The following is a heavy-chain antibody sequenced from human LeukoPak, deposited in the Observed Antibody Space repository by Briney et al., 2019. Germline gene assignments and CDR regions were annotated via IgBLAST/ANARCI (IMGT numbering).Heavy chain of an antibody. D-gene: IGHD3-22*01. Sequence: SETLSLTCTVSGGSISSYYWSWIRQPPGKGLEWIGYIYYSGSTNYNPSLKSRVTISVDTSKNQFSLKLSSVTAADTAVYYCARVGRAYYYDSPAKITWFGPWGQGTLVIVSS. V-gene: IGHV4-59*01. CDR3: ARVGRAYYYDSPAKITWFGP. CDR1: GGSISSYY. CDR2: IYYSGST. J-gene: IGHJ5*02.